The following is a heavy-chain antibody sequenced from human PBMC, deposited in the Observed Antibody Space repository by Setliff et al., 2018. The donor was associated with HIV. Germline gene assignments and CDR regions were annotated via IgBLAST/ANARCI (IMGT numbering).Heavy chain of an antibody. CDR1: GYSFTNYW. V-gene: IGHV5-51*01. CDR2: VYPDDSDS. D-gene: IGHD2-15*01. J-gene: IGHJ4*02. CDR3: ARQAVDCSGGTCYSTSAFDY. Sequence: PGESLKISCKGSGYSFTNYWIGWVRQMPGKGLEWMGIVYPDDSDSRYSPSFQGQVTISADKSVSTAYLQWSSLKASDTAMYYCARQAVDCSGGTCYSTSAFDYWGQGTLVTVSS.